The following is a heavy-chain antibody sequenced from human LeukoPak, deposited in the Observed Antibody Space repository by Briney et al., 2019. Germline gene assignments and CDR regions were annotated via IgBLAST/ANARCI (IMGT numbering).Heavy chain of an antibody. D-gene: IGHD3-10*01. Sequence: ASVKVSCKASGYTFTSYYMHWVGQAPGQGREWRGVINPSGGSTSYAQKFQGRVTMTRDTSTSTVYMELSSLRSEDTAVYYCARDRSGFGELLTPGYFDYWGQGTLVTVSS. V-gene: IGHV1-46*01. CDR1: GYTFTSYY. CDR2: INPSGGST. CDR3: ARDRSGFGELLTPGYFDY. J-gene: IGHJ4*02.